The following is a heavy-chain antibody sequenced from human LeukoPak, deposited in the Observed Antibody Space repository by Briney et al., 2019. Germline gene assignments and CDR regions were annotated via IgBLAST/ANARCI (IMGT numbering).Heavy chain of an antibody. Sequence: HPGGTLTLSCVTSGFIFGTYSMTWVRQAPGKGLEWVSIISNSGDATFYADSVKGRFTISRDNAKNSLYLQMNSLRAEDTAVYYCARKLGFGEFSRFDPWGQGTLVTVSS. J-gene: IGHJ5*02. CDR1: GFIFGTYS. V-gene: IGHV3-48*01. D-gene: IGHD3-10*01. CDR2: ISNSGDAT. CDR3: ARKLGFGEFSRFDP.